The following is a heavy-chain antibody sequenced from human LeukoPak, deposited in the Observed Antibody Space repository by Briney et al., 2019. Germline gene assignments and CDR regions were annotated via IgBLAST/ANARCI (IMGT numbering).Heavy chain of an antibody. Sequence: PGGSLRLSCAASGFTFSSYGMHWVRQAPGKGLEWVAVIWYDGSNKYYADSVKGRFTISRDNSKNTLYLQMNSLRAEDTAVYYCAREYSSSSGHGNYFDYWGQGTLVTVSS. CDR1: GFTFSSYG. J-gene: IGHJ4*02. V-gene: IGHV3-33*01. CDR3: AREYSSSSGHGNYFDY. D-gene: IGHD6-6*01. CDR2: IWYDGSNK.